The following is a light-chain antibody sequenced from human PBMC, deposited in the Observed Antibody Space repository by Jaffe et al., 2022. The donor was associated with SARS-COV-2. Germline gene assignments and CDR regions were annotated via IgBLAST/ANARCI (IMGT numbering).Light chain of an antibody. CDR1: QGISDY. CDR3: QKYNSAPHT. Sequence: DIQMTQSPSSLSASVGDRVTITCRASQGISDYLAWYQQKAGKVPKLLIYGASTLQSGVPYRFSGSGSGTDFTLTISSLQPEDVATYYCQKYNSAPHTFGQGTKVEIK. V-gene: IGKV1-27*01. CDR2: GAS. J-gene: IGKJ1*01.